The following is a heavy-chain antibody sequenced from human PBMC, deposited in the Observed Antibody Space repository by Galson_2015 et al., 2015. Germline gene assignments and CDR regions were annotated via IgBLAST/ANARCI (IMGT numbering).Heavy chain of an antibody. CDR3: ARGAYSSSWDNWFDP. CDR1: GFTFSSYS. J-gene: IGHJ5*02. D-gene: IGHD6-13*01. Sequence: SLRLSCAASGFTFSSYSMNWVRQAPGKGLEWVSSISSSSSYIYYADSVKGRFTISRDNAKNSLYLQMNSLRAEDTAVYYCARGAYSSSWDNWFDPWGQGTLVTVSS. V-gene: IGHV3-21*01. CDR2: ISSSSSYI.